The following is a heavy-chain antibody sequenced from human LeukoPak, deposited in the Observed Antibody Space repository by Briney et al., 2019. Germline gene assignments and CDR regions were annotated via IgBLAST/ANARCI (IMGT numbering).Heavy chain of an antibody. Sequence: SVKVSCKASGGTFSSYAINWVRQAPGQGLEWMGGIIPIFGTANYAKKFQGRVTITADESTSTAYMELSSLRSEDTAVYYCARGWLAETTVVTPYNYWGQGTLVTVSS. V-gene: IGHV1-69*13. CDR3: ARGWLAETTVVTPYNY. CDR1: GGTFSSYA. CDR2: IIPIFGTA. D-gene: IGHD4-23*01. J-gene: IGHJ4*02.